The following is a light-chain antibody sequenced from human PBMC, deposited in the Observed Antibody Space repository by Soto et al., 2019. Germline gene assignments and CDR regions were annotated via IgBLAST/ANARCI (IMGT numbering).Light chain of an antibody. V-gene: IGLV2-14*01. CDR2: EVS. CDR3: SSYTSSSTPV. Sequence: QSALTQPASVSGSPGQSITISCTGTSSDVGGYNYVSWYQQPPGKAPKLMIYEVSNRPSGVSNRFSGSKSGNTASLTISGLQAEDEADYYCSSYTSSSTPVFGGGTKVTVL. J-gene: IGLJ2*01. CDR1: SSDVGGYNY.